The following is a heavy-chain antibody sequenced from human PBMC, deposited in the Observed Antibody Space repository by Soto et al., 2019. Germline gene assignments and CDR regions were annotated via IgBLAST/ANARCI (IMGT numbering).Heavy chain of an antibody. CDR3: ARVQTYYYDSSGYYSDYFDY. CDR2: ISGSGGST. Sequence: PGGSLRMSFAASEIAFSGYAMSWVSKAPGKGLEWVSAISGSGGSTYYADSVKGRFTISRDNSKNTLYLQMNSLRAEDTAVYYCARVQTYYYDSSGYYSDYFDYWGQGTLLTVSS. CDR1: EIAFSGYA. J-gene: IGHJ4*02. V-gene: IGHV3-23*01. D-gene: IGHD3-22*01.